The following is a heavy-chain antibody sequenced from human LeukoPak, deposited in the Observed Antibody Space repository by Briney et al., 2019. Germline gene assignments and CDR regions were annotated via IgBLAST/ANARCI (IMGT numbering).Heavy chain of an antibody. CDR1: GFTFSSYG. D-gene: IGHD3-22*01. CDR3: AKAMLLHVFDY. J-gene: IGHJ4*02. V-gene: IGHV3-30*18. CDR2: ISYDGSNK. Sequence: GTSPRLSCAASGFTFSSYGMHWVRQAPGKGLEWVAVISYDGSNKYYADSVKGRFTISRDNSKNTLYLQMNSLRAEDTAVYYCAKAMLLHVFDYWGQGTLVTVSS.